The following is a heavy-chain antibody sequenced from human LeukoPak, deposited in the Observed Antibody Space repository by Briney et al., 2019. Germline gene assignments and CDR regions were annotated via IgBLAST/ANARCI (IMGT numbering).Heavy chain of an antibody. CDR2: INPNSGGT. J-gene: IGHJ4*02. CDR3: ARKYSSSSAMGY. D-gene: IGHD6-6*01. V-gene: IGHV1-2*02. Sequence: GASVKVSCKASGYTFTGYYMHWVRQAPGQGLEWMGWINPNSGGTNYSQKFQGRVTMTRDTAISTAYMERSRLRSDDTAVYYCARKYSSSSAMGYWGQGTLVTVSS. CDR1: GYTFTGYY.